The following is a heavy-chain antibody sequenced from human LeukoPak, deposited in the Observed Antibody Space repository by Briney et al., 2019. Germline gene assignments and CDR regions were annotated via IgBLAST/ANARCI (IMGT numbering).Heavy chain of an antibody. J-gene: IGHJ4*02. CDR1: GFTFNTYW. CDR2: TNTDGTWT. Sequence: GGSLRLSCEASGFTFNTYWMHWVRQAPGKGLVWVAGTNTDGTWTNYADSVTGRFTIPRDNVKNMLYLQMNSLRAEDTAVYYRASLTFGPDYWGQGTLVTVSS. CDR3: ASLTFGPDY. D-gene: IGHD3-16*01. V-gene: IGHV3-74*01.